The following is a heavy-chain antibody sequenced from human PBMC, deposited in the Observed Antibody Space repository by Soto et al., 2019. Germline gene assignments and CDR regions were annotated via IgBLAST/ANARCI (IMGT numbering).Heavy chain of an antibody. Sequence: PGGSLRLSCAASGFTFSSYSMNWVRQAPGKGLEWVSYISSSSSTIYYADSVKGRFTISRDNAKNSLYLQMNSLRDEDTAVYYCAREGPYSSSWYSPMIDPWGQGTLVTVSS. D-gene: IGHD6-13*01. J-gene: IGHJ5*02. CDR3: AREGPYSSSWYSPMIDP. CDR2: ISSSSSTI. CDR1: GFTFSSYS. V-gene: IGHV3-48*02.